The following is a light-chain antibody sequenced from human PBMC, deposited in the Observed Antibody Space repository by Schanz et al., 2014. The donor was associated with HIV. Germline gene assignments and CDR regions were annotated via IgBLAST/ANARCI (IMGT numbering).Light chain of an antibody. CDR1: SGDVGSYNS. CDR3: CSYTTTSTYV. CDR2: DVS. V-gene: IGLV2-14*03. Sequence: QSALTQPASVSGSPGQSISISCTGTSGDVGSYNSVSWYQQHPGKAPKLMIYDVSNRPSGVSSRFSGSKSGNTASLTISGLQAEDEADYYCCSYTTTSTYVFRAGTKLTVL. J-gene: IGLJ1*01.